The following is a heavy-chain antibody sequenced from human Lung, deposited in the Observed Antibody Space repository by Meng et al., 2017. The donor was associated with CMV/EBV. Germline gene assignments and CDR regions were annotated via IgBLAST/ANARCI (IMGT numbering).Heavy chain of an antibody. CDR2: MNTNSGNT. CDR1: GHTFTTYD. J-gene: IGHJ6*02. V-gene: IGHV1-8*01. Sequence: SVXVSCXASGHTFTTYDINWVRQATGQGLEWMGWMNTNSGNTGYAQKFQGRITLTRVTSISTAYMELSSLTSDDAAVYYCARTRIEVEPDGRKIKYYNYGMDVWGQGTXVTVSS. D-gene: IGHD2-2*01. CDR3: ARTRIEVEPDGRKIKYYNYGMDV.